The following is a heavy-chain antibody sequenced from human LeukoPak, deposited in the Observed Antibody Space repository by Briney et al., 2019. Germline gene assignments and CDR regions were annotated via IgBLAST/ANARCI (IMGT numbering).Heavy chain of an antibody. J-gene: IGHJ4*02. CDR3: AKGSSGGVSSAGILDH. CDR2: INWSNITV. V-gene: IGHV3-9*01. D-gene: IGHD6-13*01. Sequence: GGSLRLSCAVSGVTVSNNYMAWVRQAPGKGLEWVAGINWSNITVVYADPVKGRFTIPRDTSTNSLYLLLNDLRAEDTAFYFCAKGSSGGVSSAGILDHWGPGTLVSVSP. CDR1: GVTVSNNY.